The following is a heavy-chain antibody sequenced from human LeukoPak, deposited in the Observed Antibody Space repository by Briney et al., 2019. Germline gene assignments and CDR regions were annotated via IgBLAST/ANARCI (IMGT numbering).Heavy chain of an antibody. Sequence: PGGSLRLSCVGALGSHWMGWVRQAPGKGLEWVANIKEYGSQKYYMDSVKGRFTISRDNAKSSLFLQMNNLRVEDTAVYYCTRDQTWGQGTLVTVSS. CDR3: TRDQT. V-gene: IGHV3-7*01. CDR2: IKEYGSQK. J-gene: IGHJ4*02. CDR1: LGSHW.